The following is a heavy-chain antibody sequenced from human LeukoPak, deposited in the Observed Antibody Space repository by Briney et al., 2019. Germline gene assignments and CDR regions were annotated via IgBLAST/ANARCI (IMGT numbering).Heavy chain of an antibody. D-gene: IGHD4-17*01. CDR3: ARVQVTTLSGRDY. V-gene: IGHV1-2*02. J-gene: IGHJ4*02. CDR2: INPNSGGT. Sequence: GASVKVSCEASRYTFTGYYMHWVRQAPGQGLEWMGWINPNSGGTNYAQKFQGRVTMTRDTSISTAYMELSRLRSDDTAVYYCARVQVTTLSGRDYWGQGTLVTVSS. CDR1: RYTFTGYY.